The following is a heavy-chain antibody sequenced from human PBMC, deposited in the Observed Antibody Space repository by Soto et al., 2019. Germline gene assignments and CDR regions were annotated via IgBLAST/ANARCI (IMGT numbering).Heavy chain of an antibody. J-gene: IGHJ6*03. V-gene: IGHV3-23*01. CDR3: ARGVRWLPYMDV. D-gene: IGHD5-12*01. CDR2: ISAAGKTT. CDR1: GFTFNNYA. Sequence: PGGSLRLSCAAFGFTFNNYAMTWVRQAPGRGLEWVSIISAAGKTTYHADSVKGRFTISRDNSKNTLYLQMNSLRAEDAALYYCARGVRWLPYMDVWGRGTTVTVSS.